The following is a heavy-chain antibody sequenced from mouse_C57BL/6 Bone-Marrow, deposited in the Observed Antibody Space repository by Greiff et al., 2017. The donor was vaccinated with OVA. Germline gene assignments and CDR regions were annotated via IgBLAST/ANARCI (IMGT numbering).Heavy chain of an antibody. CDR3: AMGDYDVWFAY. CDR1: GYTFTSYW. V-gene: IGHV1-74*01. CDR2: IHPSDSDT. D-gene: IGHD2-4*01. J-gene: IGHJ3*01. Sequence: VQLQQPGAELVKPGASVKVSCKASGYTFTSYWMHWVKQRPGQGLEWIGRIHPSDSDTNYNQKFKGKATLTVDKSSSTAYMQLSSLTSEDAAVYFCAMGDYDVWFAYWGQGTLGTVSA.